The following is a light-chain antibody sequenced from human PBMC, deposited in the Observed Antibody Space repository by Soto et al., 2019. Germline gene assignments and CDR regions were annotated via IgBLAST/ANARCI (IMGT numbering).Light chain of an antibody. V-gene: IGLV1-40*01. Sequence: QSVLTQPPSVSGAPGQRVTISCTGRSSNIGAGYDVHWYQQLPGTDPKLLIYGNSNRPSGVPDRFSGYKSGTSASLAITGLQADDEADYYCQSYDSSLSGSVFGGGTQLTVL. J-gene: IGLJ7*01. CDR2: GNS. CDR1: SSNIGAGYD. CDR3: QSYDSSLSGSV.